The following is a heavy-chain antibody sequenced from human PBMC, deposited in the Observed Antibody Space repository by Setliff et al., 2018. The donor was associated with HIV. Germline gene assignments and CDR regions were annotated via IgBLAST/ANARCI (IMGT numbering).Heavy chain of an antibody. D-gene: IGHD2-2*01. CDR2: IYYSGNT. V-gene: IGHV4-59*08. J-gene: IGHJ6*03. CDR1: GGSISSYY. CDR3: TRHAGRENQLPHTYYYYMDV. Sequence: SETLSLTCTVSGGSISSYYWSWIRQPPGKGLEWIGDIYYSGNTNYNPSLKSRVTISVDTSKNQFSLKLTSVTAADTAVYYCTRHAGRENQLPHTYYYYMDVWGKGATVTVSS.